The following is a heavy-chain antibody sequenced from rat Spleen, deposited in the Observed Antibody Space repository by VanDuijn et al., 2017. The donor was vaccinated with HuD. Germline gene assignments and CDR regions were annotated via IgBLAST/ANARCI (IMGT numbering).Heavy chain of an antibody. Sequence: EVQLVESGGGLVQPGRSLKLSCAASGFTISDYYMAWVRQAPKKGLEWVASISYEGSSTYYGDSVKGRFTISRDNAKSTLYLQMNSLRSEDTATYYCTRPHSSLYVMDAWGQGASVTVSS. CDR1: GFTISDYY. V-gene: IGHV5-22*01. CDR2: ISYEGSST. CDR3: TRPHSSLYVMDA. D-gene: IGHD1-2*01. J-gene: IGHJ4*01.